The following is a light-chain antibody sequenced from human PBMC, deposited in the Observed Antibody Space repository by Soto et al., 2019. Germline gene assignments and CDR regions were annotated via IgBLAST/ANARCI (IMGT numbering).Light chain of an antibody. Sequence: EIVLTQSPGTLSLSPGERATLSCRASQSVSSIYLAWYQQKPGQAPRLLIYGASSRATGIPDRFSGSGSGTDFTRTISRLEPEDFAVYYCQQDGSSRWTFGQGTKVEI. J-gene: IGKJ1*01. CDR3: QQDGSSRWT. V-gene: IGKV3-20*01. CDR2: GAS. CDR1: QSVSSIY.